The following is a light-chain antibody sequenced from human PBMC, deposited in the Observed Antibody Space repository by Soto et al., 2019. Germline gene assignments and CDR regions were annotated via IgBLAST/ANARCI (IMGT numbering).Light chain of an antibody. Sequence: DIQMTQSPSTLSASVGDRVTITCRASQSISYWLAWYQQKPGKAPKLLIYKASNLASGVPSRFSGSGSGTEVSLTISSLQPDDFATYDCQHYANYPITFGGGTKVEIK. J-gene: IGKJ4*01. CDR2: KAS. CDR1: QSISYW. CDR3: QHYANYPIT. V-gene: IGKV1-5*03.